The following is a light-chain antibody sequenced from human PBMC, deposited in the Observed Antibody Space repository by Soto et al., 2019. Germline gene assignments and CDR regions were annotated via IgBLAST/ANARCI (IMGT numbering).Light chain of an antibody. CDR3: QQYYSVYT. Sequence: DIVMTQSPDSLAVSLGERATINCKSSQSVLQSSNNKNYLAWYQQKPGQPPKLLIYWASTRESGVPDRFSCSGSGTDFPLTISSLQAEDVAVYYCQQYYSVYTFGQGTNLEIK. V-gene: IGKV4-1*01. J-gene: IGKJ2*01. CDR1: QSVLQSSNNKNY. CDR2: WAS.